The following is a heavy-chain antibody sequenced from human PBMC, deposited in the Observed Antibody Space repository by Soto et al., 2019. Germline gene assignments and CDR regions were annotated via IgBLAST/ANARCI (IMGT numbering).Heavy chain of an antibody. CDR2: ILYDGNNK. Sequence: LGLRSGVVWVTIGSFGSFWILQATGRGLEWVAFILYDGNNKYYSDSVKGRFTISRDNSKNTLYLQMNSLRPEDTAVYFCAKDSFSERNSDFDSRRNGTLDTVSP. CDR1: WVTIGSFG. V-gene: IGHV3-30*18. J-gene: IGHJ4*01. CDR3: AKDSFSERNSDFDS. D-gene: IGHD1-26*01.